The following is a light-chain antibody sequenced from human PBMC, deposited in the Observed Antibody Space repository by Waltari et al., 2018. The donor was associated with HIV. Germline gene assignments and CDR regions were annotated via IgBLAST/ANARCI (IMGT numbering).Light chain of an antibody. CDR2: DNN. CDR1: SSNIGNNY. V-gene: IGLV1-51*01. Sequence: QSVLTQPPSVSAAPGQRVTISCSGSSSNIGNNYVSWYQHLPGAAPILLIYDNNNRPSGIPYRFSCSKSGTSATLVITGFQSGYEADYYCGTWDSILIAVFVGVTKLTVL. CDR3: GTWDSILIAV. J-gene: IGLJ3*02.